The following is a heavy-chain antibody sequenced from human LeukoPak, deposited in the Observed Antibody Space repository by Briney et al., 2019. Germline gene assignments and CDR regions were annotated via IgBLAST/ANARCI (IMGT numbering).Heavy chain of an antibody. CDR1: NSW. CDR3: ARDRGYFDN. CDR2: IKQDGSEK. J-gene: IGHJ4*02. V-gene: IGHV3-7*01. Sequence: GGSLRLSCEASNSWMSWVRQAPGKGLEWVANIKQDGSEKYYVDSVKGRFTISRDNAKNSLSLQMNSLRAEDTAVYYCARDRGYFDNWGQGTLVTVSS.